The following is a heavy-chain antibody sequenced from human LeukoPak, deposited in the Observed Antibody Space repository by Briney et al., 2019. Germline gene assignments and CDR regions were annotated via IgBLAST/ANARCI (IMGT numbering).Heavy chain of an antibody. CDR1: GGSISSYY. D-gene: IGHD3-22*01. V-gene: IGHV4-59*01. CDR2: IYYSGST. J-gene: IGHJ4*02. Sequence: SETLSLTCTVPGGSISSYYWSWIRQPPGKGLEWIGYIYYSGSTNYNPSLKSRVTISVDTSKNQFSLKLSSVTAADTAVYYCASRDYYDSSGYFRWGQGTLVTVSS. CDR3: ASRDYYDSSGYFR.